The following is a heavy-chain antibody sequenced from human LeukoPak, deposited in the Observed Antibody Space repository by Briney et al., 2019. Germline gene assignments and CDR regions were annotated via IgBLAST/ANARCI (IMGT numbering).Heavy chain of an antibody. Sequence: PGGSLRLSCAASGFTFSSYAMSWVRQAPGKGLEWVSAISGSGGSTYYADSVKGRFTISRDNSKNTLYLQMNSLRAEDTAVYYCAEDPGRSGSYWSKLTEYYFDYWGQGTLVTVSS. CDR3: AEDPGRSGSYWSKLTEYYFDY. V-gene: IGHV3-23*01. J-gene: IGHJ4*02. CDR1: GFTFSSYA. CDR2: ISGSGGST. D-gene: IGHD1-26*01.